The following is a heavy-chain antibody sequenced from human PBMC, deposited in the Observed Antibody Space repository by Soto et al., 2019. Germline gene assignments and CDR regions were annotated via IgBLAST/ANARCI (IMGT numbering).Heavy chain of an antibody. Sequence: QVQLQESGPGLVRPSETLSLTCTVSGASFTSYYWSWIRQPPGKGLEWIGYIYYGETTNYNPSLKSRVTISRDTSKNQVFLKLTSVTAADTAVYYCARRRTERLNWFDPWGQGTLVTVSS. J-gene: IGHJ5*02. CDR3: ARRRTERLNWFDP. D-gene: IGHD1-1*01. CDR2: IYYGETT. CDR1: GASFTSYY. V-gene: IGHV4-59*01.